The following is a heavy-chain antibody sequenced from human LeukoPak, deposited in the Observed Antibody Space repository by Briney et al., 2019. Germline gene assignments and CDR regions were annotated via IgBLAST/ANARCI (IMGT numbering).Heavy chain of an antibody. V-gene: IGHV1-2*02. J-gene: IGHJ4*02. CDR2: INPNSGGT. Sequence: ASVKVSCKASGYTFTGYYMHWVRQAPGQGREWMGWINPNSGGTNYAQKFQGRVTMTRDTSISTAYMELSRLRSDDTAVYYCSRDIVSSETTIDYCGQGTLVTVSS. D-gene: IGHD6-13*01. CDR3: SRDIVSSETTIDY. CDR1: GYTFTGYY.